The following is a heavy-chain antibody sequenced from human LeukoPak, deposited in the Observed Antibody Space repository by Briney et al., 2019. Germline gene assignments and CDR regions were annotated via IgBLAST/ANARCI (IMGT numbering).Heavy chain of an antibody. Sequence: SETLSLTCAFSGGSIRSSISYWAWIRQPPGKGLEWIATIHYSGTTYYNPSLKSRVTISVDTSKNQFTLKVISVTAADAAVYYCVIYYAGDYQGSRFFDYWGQGTLVTVSS. CDR1: GGSIRSSISY. V-gene: IGHV4-39*01. CDR3: VIYYAGDYQGSRFFDY. CDR2: IHYSGTT. J-gene: IGHJ4*02. D-gene: IGHD4-17*01.